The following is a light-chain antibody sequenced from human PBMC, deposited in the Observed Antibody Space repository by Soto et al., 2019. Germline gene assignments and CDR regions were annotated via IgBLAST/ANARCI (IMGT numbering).Light chain of an antibody. J-gene: IGKJ5*01. CDR2: GAS. Sequence: EIVLTQSQGTLSFSPGERATLSCRASQSGSSSYLAWYQQKPGQAPRLLLYGASSRATGIPDSFSGSGYGTDFTLTISRLEPEDLAVYDYEQYGSSPITFGQGTRLEIK. V-gene: IGKV3-20*01. CDR1: QSGSSSY. CDR3: EQYGSSPIT.